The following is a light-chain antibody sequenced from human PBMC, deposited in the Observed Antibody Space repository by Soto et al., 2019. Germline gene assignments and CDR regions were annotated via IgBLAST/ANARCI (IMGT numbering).Light chain of an antibody. CDR3: ATWDDSLNGFYV. Sequence: QSVLTQPPSASGTPGQGVTISCSGSTSNIGSNYVYWYQQLPGTAPKLLIYRNNQRPSGVPDRFSGSKSGTSASLAISGLRSDDEADYSCATWDDSLNGFYVLGNGTKVTV. CDR2: RNN. J-gene: IGLJ1*01. CDR1: TSNIGSNY. V-gene: IGLV1-47*01.